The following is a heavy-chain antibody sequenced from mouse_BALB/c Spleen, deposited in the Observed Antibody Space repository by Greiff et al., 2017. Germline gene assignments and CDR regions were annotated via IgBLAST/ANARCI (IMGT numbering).Heavy chain of an antibody. J-gene: IGHJ2*01. CDR3: PRGIYDGYYFDY. CDR1: GFTFSSYA. CDR2: ISSGGST. Sequence: EVKVVESGGGLVKPGGSLKLSCAASGFTFSSYAMSWVRQTPEKRLEWVASISSGGSTYYPDSVKGRFTISRDNARNILYLQMSSLRSEDTAMYYCPRGIYDGYYFDYWGQGTTLTVSS. V-gene: IGHV5-6-5*01. D-gene: IGHD2-3*01.